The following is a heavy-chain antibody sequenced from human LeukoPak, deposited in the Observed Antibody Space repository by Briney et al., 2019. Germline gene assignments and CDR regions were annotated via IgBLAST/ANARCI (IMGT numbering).Heavy chain of an antibody. V-gene: IGHV3-7*01. D-gene: IGHD3-22*01. CDR1: RFTFSSYW. CDR2: IKQDGSEK. Sequence: TGGSLRLTCAASRFTFSSYWMSWVRQAPGKGLEWVANIKQDGSEKYYVDSVKGRFTISRDNAKNSLYLQMNSLRAEDTAVYYCARGGYYDMFDYWGQGTLVTVSS. CDR3: ARGGYYDMFDY. J-gene: IGHJ4*02.